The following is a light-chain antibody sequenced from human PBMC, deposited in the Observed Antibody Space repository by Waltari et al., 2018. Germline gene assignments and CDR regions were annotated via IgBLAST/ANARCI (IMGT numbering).Light chain of an antibody. J-gene: IGKJ3*01. CDR2: KAS. Sequence: DIQMTQSPSTLSASVGDRVTITCRASQNLNSWLAWYQQKPGKAPKLLIYKASSLETGVPSRFSGSESGTEFTLTINSLQPDDFATYYCQQYNSYHIFTFGPGTKVEI. CDR3: QQYNSYHIFT. CDR1: QNLNSW. V-gene: IGKV1-5*03.